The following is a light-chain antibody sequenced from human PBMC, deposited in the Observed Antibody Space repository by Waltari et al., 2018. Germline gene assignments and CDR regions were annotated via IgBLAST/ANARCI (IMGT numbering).Light chain of an antibody. CDR3: QQYYSTPYT. Sequence: DIQMTQSPSSLSASVGDTVTISCRASRYISKSLNWYQQKPGKAPTLLIYASSTLQSGVPPRFSGSGSGTDFTLTISSLQAEDVAVYYCQQYYSTPYTFGQGTKLEIK. CDR2: ASS. V-gene: IGKV1-39*01. J-gene: IGKJ2*01. CDR1: RYISKS.